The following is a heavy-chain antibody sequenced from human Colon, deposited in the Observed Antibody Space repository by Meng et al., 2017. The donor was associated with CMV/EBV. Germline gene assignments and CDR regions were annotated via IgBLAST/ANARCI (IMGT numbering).Heavy chain of an antibody. CDR3: ARVACAGRMCLSGWFDP. Sequence: AVKVSCKASGGTFSNFGVTWVRQAPGQGLEWMGGIIPVFGRTSYAQKFQGRVTFSTDESTTTVYMELSSLTAEDTAVYYCARVACAGRMCLSGWFDPWGQGTLVTVSS. D-gene: IGHD2-15*01. CDR2: IIPVFGRT. J-gene: IGHJ5*02. V-gene: IGHV1-69*05. CDR1: GGTFSNFG.